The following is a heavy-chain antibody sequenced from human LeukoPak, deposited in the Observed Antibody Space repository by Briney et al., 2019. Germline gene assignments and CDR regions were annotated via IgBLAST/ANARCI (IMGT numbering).Heavy chain of an antibody. CDR3: ARIYYDSSGYSKADVLWAFDI. CDR2: IYYSDST. J-gene: IGHJ3*02. CDR1: GGSINNYF. Sequence: SETLSLTCTVSGGSINNYFWSWIRQPPGKGLECIAYIYYSDSTNYKPSLKSRVTVSVDTSKNQFSLKMSTVTAADTAVYYCARIYYDSSGYSKADVLWAFDIWGQGTMVTVSS. V-gene: IGHV4-59*08. D-gene: IGHD3-22*01.